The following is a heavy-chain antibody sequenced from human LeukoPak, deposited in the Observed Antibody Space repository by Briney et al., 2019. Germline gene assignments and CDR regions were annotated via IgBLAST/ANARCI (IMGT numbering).Heavy chain of an antibody. D-gene: IGHD2-21*01. J-gene: IGHJ3*02. CDR2: IIPIFGTA. V-gene: IGHV1-69*13. CDR1: GGTFSSYA. CDR3: ARDKTVDGAFDI. Sequence: SSVKVSCKASGGTFSSYAISWVRQSPGQRLEWMGGIIPIFGTANNAQNFQARETLTADESTSTAYIELSSLRSEDTAVYYCARDKTVDGAFDIWGQGTMVTVSS.